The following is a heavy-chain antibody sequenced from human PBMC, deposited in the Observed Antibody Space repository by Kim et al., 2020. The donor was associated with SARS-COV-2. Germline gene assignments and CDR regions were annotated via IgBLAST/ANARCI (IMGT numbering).Heavy chain of an antibody. V-gene: IGHV3-23*01. J-gene: IGHJ4*02. CDR2: ISGSGGST. CDR1: EFTFSSYA. Sequence: GGSLRLSCAASEFTFSSYAMSWVRQAPGKGLEWVSIISGSGGSTFYADSVKGRFTISRDNSKNTLYLQMNSLRAEDTAVYYCATDPSCGGDACYSIFDYWGRGTLVTVSS. CDR3: ATDPSCGGDACYSIFDY. D-gene: IGHD2-15*01.